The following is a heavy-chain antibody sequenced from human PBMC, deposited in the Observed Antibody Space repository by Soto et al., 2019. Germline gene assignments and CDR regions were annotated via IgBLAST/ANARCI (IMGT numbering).Heavy chain of an antibody. V-gene: IGHV3-30*18. D-gene: IGHD4-17*01. CDR1: GFTFSSYG. CDR2: ISYDGSNK. CDR3: AKGDYGDYGWSAFDI. J-gene: IGHJ3*02. Sequence: QVQLVESGGGVVQPGRSLRLSCAASGFTFSSYGMHWVRQAPGKGLEWVAVISYDGSNKYYADSVKGRFTISRDNSKNKLYLQMNSLRAEDTAVYYCAKGDYGDYGWSAFDIWGQGTMVTVSS.